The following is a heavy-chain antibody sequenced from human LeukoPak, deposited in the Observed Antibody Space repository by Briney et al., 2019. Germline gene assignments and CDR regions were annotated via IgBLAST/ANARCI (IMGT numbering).Heavy chain of an antibody. CDR3: ARDSNSSSFDY. J-gene: IGHJ4*02. CDR1: GYTFTSHY. Sequence: ASVKVSCKASGYTFTSHYMHWVRQAPAQGLEWMGIINPSDGSTTSAQKFQGRVTVTRDTSTSTVYMELSSLRSEDTAVYYCARDSNSSSFDYWGQGILVTVSS. V-gene: IGHV1-46*01. CDR2: INPSDGST. D-gene: IGHD6-6*01.